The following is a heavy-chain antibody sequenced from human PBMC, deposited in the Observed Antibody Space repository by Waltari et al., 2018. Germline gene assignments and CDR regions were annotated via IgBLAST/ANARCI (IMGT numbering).Heavy chain of an antibody. CDR3: ARRKLGYCSSTSCYAIPFDY. Sequence: QVQLQQWGAGLLKPSETLSLTCAVYGGSFSGYYWSWIRQPPGKGLEWIGEINHSGSTNYNPSLKSRVTISVDTSKNQFSLKLSSVTAADTAVYYCARRKLGYCSSTSCYAIPFDYWGQGTLVTVSS. J-gene: IGHJ4*02. CDR2: INHSGST. CDR1: GGSFSGYY. D-gene: IGHD2-2*01. V-gene: IGHV4-34*01.